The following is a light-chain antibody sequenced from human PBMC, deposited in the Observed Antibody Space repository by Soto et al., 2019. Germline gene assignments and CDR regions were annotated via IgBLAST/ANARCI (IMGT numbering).Light chain of an antibody. J-gene: IGKJ1*01. CDR2: DAS. CDR3: HQYGSSPQT. V-gene: IGKV3-11*01. Sequence: DTVLTQSPGTLSLSPGEGATLSCRASQSVGTYLAWYQQKPGQAPRVLIYDASNRATGIAPRFRGSGSGTDFTLTISSVEPEDFAVFYCHQYGSSPQTFGQGTKVDIK. CDR1: QSVGTY.